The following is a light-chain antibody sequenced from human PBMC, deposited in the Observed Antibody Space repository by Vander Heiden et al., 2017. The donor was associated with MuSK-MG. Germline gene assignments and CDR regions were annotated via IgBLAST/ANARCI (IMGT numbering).Light chain of an antibody. CDR2: AAS. CDR3: QQYDNGVS. Sequence: DIQMTQSPSSLSASVGDRVTITCQASQGITNYLNWYQHKVGKAPKLLIYAASNWERGVPSRFTGSGSGTHFALTISSLEPEDTATYYWQQYDNGVSFGGGTKVEIK. J-gene: IGKJ4*01. CDR1: QGITNY. V-gene: IGKV1-33*01.